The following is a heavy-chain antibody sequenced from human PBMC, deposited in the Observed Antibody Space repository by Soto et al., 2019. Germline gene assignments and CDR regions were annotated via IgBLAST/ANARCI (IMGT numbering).Heavy chain of an antibody. J-gene: IGHJ4*02. CDR3: ARGYGRNFDY. V-gene: IGHV3-48*04. Sequence: GGSLRLSCAASGFTFSNYALHWVRQAPGKGLEWVSYISSSSSTIYYADSVRGRFTISRDNAKNTLYLQMNSLRAEDTAVYYCARGYGRNFDYWGQGTLVTVSS. CDR2: ISSSSSTI. D-gene: IGHD5-18*01. CDR1: GFTFSNYA.